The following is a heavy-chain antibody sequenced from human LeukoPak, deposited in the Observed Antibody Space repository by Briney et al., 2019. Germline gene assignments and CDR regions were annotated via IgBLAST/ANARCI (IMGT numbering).Heavy chain of an antibody. J-gene: IGHJ4*02. D-gene: IGHD2-15*01. CDR1: RFTFSNYA. CDR2: ISESGEDP. Sequence: GGSLRLSCAASRFTFSNYAMNWVRQAPGKGLEWVSSISESGEDPSYADSVKGRFIISRDNSKSTLCLQMNSLRAEDTAVYYCAKQLGYCSDGSCYFPYWGQGTLVTVSS. CDR3: AKQLGYCSDGSCYFPY. V-gene: IGHV3-23*01.